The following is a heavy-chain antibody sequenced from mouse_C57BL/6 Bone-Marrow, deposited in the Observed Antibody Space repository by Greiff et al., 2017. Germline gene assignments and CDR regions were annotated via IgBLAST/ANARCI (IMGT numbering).Heavy chain of an antibody. D-gene: IGHD2-2*01. V-gene: IGHV2-2*01. CDR1: GFSLTSYG. J-gene: IGHJ3*01. CDR2: IWSGGST. CDR3: ARKEGYYGYDWFAY. Sequence: VQLKESGPGLVQPSQSLSITCTVSGFSLTSYGVHWVRQSPGKGLEWLGVIWSGGSTDYNAAFISRLSISKDNSKSQVFFKMNSLQADDTAIYYCARKEGYYGYDWFAYWGQGTLVTVSS.